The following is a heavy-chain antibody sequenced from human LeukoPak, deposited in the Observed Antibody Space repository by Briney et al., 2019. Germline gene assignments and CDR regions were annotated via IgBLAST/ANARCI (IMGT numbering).Heavy chain of an antibody. CDR3: ARVSGWNPLEAAHLDY. V-gene: IGHV4-59*01. J-gene: IGHJ4*02. CDR1: GGSISSYY. Sequence: PSETLSLTCTVSGGSISSYYWSWIRQPPGKGLEWIGYIYYSGSTNYNPSLKSRVTISEDTSKNQFSLKLSSVTAADTAVYYCARVSGWNPLEAAHLDYWGQGTLVTVSS. D-gene: IGHD6-19*01. CDR2: IYYSGST.